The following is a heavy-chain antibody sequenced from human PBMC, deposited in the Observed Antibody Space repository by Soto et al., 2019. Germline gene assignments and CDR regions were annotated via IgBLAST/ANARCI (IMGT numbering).Heavy chain of an antibody. J-gene: IGHJ4*02. D-gene: IGHD5-12*01. V-gene: IGHV3-21*01. Sequence: GGSLRLSCAASGFTFSSYSMNWVRQAPGRELEWVSSISDSSTYIYYADSVKGRFTISRDNAKNSLYLQMNGLRAEDTAVYYCARGPRWLQPGWYFDYWGQATLVTVSS. CDR2: ISDSSTYI. CDR1: GFTFSSYS. CDR3: ARGPRWLQPGWYFDY.